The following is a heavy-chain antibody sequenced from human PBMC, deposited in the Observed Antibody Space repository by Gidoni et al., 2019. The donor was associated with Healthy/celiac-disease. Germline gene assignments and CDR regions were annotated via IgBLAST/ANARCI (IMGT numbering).Heavy chain of an antibody. CDR2: ISYDGSNK. CDR1: GFTFSSYA. CDR3: ARDQRDIVVVVAATTKYYYYGMDV. D-gene: IGHD2-15*01. Sequence: GFTFSSYAMHWVRQAPGKGLEWVAVISYDGSNKYYADSVKGRFTISRDNSKNTLYLQMNSLRAEDTAVYYCARDQRDIVVVVAATTKYYYYGMDVWGQGTTVTVSS. J-gene: IGHJ6*02. V-gene: IGHV3-30-3*01.